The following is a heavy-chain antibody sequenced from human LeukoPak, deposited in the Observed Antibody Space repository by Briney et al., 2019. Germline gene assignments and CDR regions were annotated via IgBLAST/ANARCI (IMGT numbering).Heavy chain of an antibody. CDR1: GGTFSTFP. Sequence: SVKVSCKASGGTFSTFPISWVRQAPGQGLEWIGGIIPIFGPNYAQKFQGRATISADLATATADLELSSLTSEDTSVYYCATGKDRSGYYYSLDYWGQGTLVAVSS. CDR2: IIPIFGP. V-gene: IGHV1-69*01. D-gene: IGHD3-22*01. J-gene: IGHJ4*02. CDR3: ATGKDRSGYYYSLDY.